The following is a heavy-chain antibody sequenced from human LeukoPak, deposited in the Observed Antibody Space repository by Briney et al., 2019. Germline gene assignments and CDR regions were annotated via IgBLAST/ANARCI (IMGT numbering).Heavy chain of an antibody. CDR3: AKGPQWLVNYFDY. CDR1: GFTFSSYW. V-gene: IGHV3-74*01. D-gene: IGHD6-19*01. J-gene: IGHJ4*02. CDR2: INSDGSST. Sequence: GGSLRLSCAASGFTFSSYWMHWVRQAPGKGLVWVSRINSDGSSTTYADSVKGRFTITRDNPKNSLYLQMYSLRAEDTAVFYCAKGPQWLVNYFDYWGQGTLVTVSS.